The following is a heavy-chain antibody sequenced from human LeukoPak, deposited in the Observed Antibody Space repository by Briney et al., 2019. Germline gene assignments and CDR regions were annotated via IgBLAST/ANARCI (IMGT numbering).Heavy chain of an antibody. D-gene: IGHD6-13*01. CDR3: VRGSFNSNWD. J-gene: IGHJ4*02. V-gene: IGHV6-1*01. CDR2: TYFRSRRYY. Sequence: SQTLSLTCAISGESVSSDSAAWHWIRQSPSGGLEWLARTYFRSRRYYDYAQSVRSRVTIRPDTSKNQFSQQLNSVSPEDTAVYYCVRGSFNSNWDWGQGTLVTVSS. CDR1: GESVSSDSAA.